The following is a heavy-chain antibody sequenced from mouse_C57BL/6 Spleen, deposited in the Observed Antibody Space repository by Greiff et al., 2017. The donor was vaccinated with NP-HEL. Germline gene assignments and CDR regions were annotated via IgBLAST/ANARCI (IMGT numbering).Heavy chain of an antibody. CDR3: ASPYYGNAWFAY. CDR1: GFTFSDYG. J-gene: IGHJ3*01. V-gene: IGHV5-17*01. CDR2: ISSGSSTT. Sequence: EVQGVESGGGLVKPGGSLKLSCAASGFTFSDYGMHWVRQAPEKGLEWVAYISSGSSTTYYADTVKGRFTISRDNAKNTLFLQMTSLRSEDTAMYYCASPYYGNAWFAYWGQGTLVTVSA. D-gene: IGHD2-10*01.